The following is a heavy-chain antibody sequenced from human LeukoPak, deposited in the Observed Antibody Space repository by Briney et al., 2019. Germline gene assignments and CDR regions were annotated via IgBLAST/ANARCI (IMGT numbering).Heavy chain of an antibody. CDR2: IRSKAYGGTT. CDR3: LDRSHSSIRGICYLHPYYFIF. D-gene: IGHD2-15*01. J-gene: IGHJ4*02. V-gene: IGHV3-49*04. Sequence: GGSLRLSCTASGFSFSNYDKCWGSQAPGKGLEWVGFIRSKAYGGTTEYAASVKGRFTISRDESKSIAYLQMNSLKTEDTDVSYSLDRSHSSIRGICYLHPYYFIFCGQGTLVTVSS. CDR1: GFSFSNYD.